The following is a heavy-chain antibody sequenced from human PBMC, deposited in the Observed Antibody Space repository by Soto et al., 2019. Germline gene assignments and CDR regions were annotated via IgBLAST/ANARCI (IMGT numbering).Heavy chain of an antibody. CDR2: IYYSGST. V-gene: IGHV4-30-4*01. Sequence: SETLSLTCTVSGGSISSGDYYWSWIRQPPGKGLEWIGYIYYSGSTYYNPSLKSRVTISVDTSKNQFSLKLSSVTAADTAVYYCARDRVYYYDRSGPRTWFDTWRQGTPVTVSS. J-gene: IGHJ5*02. CDR1: GGSISSGDYY. CDR3: ARDRVYYYDRSGPRTWFDT. D-gene: IGHD3-22*01.